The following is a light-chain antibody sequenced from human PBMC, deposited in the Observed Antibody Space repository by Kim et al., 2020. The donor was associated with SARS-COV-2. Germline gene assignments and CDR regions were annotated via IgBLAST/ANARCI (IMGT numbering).Light chain of an antibody. Sequence: APGETARGSCGERSIGGISVLCDQQQPGRAPVLVVSDTSDRPSGIPERFSGSKSGNTATLTIGRVETGDDADYYCQVWDAVTDHVVFGGVTQLTVL. CDR2: DTS. CDR3: QVWDAVTDHVV. J-gene: IGLJ2*01. V-gene: IGLV3-21*02. CDR1: SIGGIS.